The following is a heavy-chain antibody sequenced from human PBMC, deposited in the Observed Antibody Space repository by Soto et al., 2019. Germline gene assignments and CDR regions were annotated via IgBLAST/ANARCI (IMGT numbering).Heavy chain of an antibody. CDR1: GYSISSGYY. CDR2: IYHSGST. Sequence: PSQTLSLPCAVSGYSISSGYYWGWIRQPPGKGPEWIGSIYHSGSTYYNPSLKSRVTMSVETSKNQFSLKLSSVTAADTAVYYCARECGGVYWQDRWAFDIWGEGSMDTVSS. J-gene: IGHJ3*02. V-gene: IGHV4-38-2*02. D-gene: IGHD1-26*01. CDR3: ARECGGVYWQDRWAFDI.